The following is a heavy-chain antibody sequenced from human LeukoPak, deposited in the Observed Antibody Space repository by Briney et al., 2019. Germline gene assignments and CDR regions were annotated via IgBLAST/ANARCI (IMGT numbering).Heavy chain of an antibody. J-gene: IGHJ4*02. D-gene: IGHD3-22*01. CDR1: GFTVSSNY. V-gene: IGHV3-53*01. CDR2: IYSGGST. CDR3: RLYYDNVFDD. Sequence: PGRSLRLSCAASGFTVSSNYMSWVRQAPGQGLEWVSVIYSGGSTYYADSVKGRFTISRDNSKNTLYLQMNSLRAEDTAVYYCRLYYDNVFDDWGQGTLVTASS.